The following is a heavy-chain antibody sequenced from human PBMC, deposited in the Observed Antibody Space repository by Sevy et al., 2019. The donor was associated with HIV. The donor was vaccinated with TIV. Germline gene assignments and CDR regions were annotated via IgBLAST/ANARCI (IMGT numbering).Heavy chain of an antibody. CDR2: ISYSGGKK. CDR1: GFTFTKYS. J-gene: IGHJ4*02. V-gene: IGHV3-23*01. Sequence: GGSLRLSCAASGFTFTKYSMNWVRQPPGKGLEWVSTISYSGGKKNYADSVKGRFTISMDNSKSSVYLQMNNLRAEDTAVYYCARERGRDTDDSWGQGTLVTVSS. D-gene: IGHD2-15*01. CDR3: ARERGRDTDDS.